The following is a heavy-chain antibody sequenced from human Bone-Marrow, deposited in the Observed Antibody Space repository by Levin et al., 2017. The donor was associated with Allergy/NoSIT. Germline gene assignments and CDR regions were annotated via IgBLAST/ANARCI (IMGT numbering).Heavy chain of an antibody. CDR2: IYPGDSDT. Sequence: GESLKISCKGSGYSFTSYWIGWVRQMPGKGLEWMGIIYPGDSDTRYSPSFQGQVTISADKSISTAYLQWSSLKASDTAMYYCARSMTYYDFWSGYYYYGMDGWGQGTTVTVSS. CDR3: ARSMTYYDFWSGYYYYGMDG. CDR1: GYSFTSYW. V-gene: IGHV5-51*01. D-gene: IGHD3-3*01. J-gene: IGHJ6*02.